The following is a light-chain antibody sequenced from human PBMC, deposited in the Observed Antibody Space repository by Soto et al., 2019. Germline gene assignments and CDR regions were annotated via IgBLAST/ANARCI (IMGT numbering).Light chain of an antibody. CDR1: SRDLGGYNF. CDR3: SSYADNLV. J-gene: IGLJ3*02. Sequence: QSALTQSPSASGSPGQSVTISCTGTSRDLGGYNFVSWYQQHPGKAPKLMIYEVSKRLSGVPDRFSGSKSGNTASLTVSGLQADDEADYYCSSYADNLVFGGGTQLTAL. CDR2: EVS. V-gene: IGLV2-8*01.